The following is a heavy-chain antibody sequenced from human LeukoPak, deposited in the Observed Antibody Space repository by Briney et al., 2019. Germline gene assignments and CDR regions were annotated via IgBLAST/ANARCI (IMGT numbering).Heavy chain of an antibody. Sequence: ASVKVSCKASGYTFTGYYMHWVRQAPGQGLEWMGWISPNSGGTNYAQKFQGRVTMTRDTSISTAYMELSRLRSDDTAVYYCARVRGYCSSTSCSPFNWFDPWGQGTLVTVSS. CDR1: GYTFTGYY. CDR3: ARVRGYCSSTSCSPFNWFDP. V-gene: IGHV1-2*02. D-gene: IGHD2-2*01. CDR2: ISPNSGGT. J-gene: IGHJ5*02.